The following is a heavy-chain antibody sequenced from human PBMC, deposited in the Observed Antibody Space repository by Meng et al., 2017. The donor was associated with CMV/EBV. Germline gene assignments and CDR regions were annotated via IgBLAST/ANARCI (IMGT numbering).Heavy chain of an antibody. Sequence: SETQSLTCTVSGGSISSSSYYWGWVRQPPGQGFEWIGSLYYTGSTYYNTSLGSRVTMSVDTSRNQFSLKLSSVTAADTAVYYCARQGGASPTTGVFWGPGILVTVSS. CDR2: LYYTGST. CDR1: GGSISSSSYY. D-gene: IGHD1-26*01. J-gene: IGHJ4*02. CDR3: ARQGGASPTTGVF. V-gene: IGHV4-39*01.